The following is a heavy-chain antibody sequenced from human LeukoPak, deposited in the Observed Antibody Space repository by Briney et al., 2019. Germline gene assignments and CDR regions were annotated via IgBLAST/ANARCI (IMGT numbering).Heavy chain of an antibody. D-gene: IGHD1-1*01. CDR2: INPSGGST. CDR3: ARDPDGPLEPLPNDY. CDR1: GYTFTSYY. Sequence: ASVKVSCKASGYTFTSYYMHWVRQAPGQGLEWMGIINPSGGSTSYAQKFQGRVTMTRDMSTSTVYMELSSLRSEDTAVYYCARDPDGPLEPLPNDYWGQGTLVTVSS. J-gene: IGHJ4*02. V-gene: IGHV1-46*01.